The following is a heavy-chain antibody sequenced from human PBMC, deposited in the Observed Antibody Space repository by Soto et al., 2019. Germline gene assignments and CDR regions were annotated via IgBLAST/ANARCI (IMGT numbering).Heavy chain of an antibody. J-gene: IGHJ6*03. CDR3: ARDVVVVPAAAPYYYYYMDV. CDR1: GFTFSSYA. Sequence: PGGSLRLSCAASGFTFSSYAMHWVRQAPGKGLEWVAVISYDGSNKYYADSVKGRFTISRDNAKNTLYLQMNSLRAEDTAVYYCARDVVVVPAAAPYYYYYMDVWGKGTTVTVSS. V-gene: IGHV3-30-3*01. CDR2: ISYDGSNK. D-gene: IGHD2-2*01.